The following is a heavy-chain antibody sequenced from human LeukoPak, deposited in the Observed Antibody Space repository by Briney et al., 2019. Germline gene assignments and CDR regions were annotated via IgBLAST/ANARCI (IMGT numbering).Heavy chain of an antibody. Sequence: TSETLSLTCTVSGGSISSYYWSWIRQPPGKGLEWIGYIYYSGSTNYNPSLKSRVTISVDTSKNQFSLKLSSVTAADTALYYCARDAADPDSAYMWFDPWGQGTLVTVSS. D-gene: IGHD3-16*01. J-gene: IGHJ5*02. CDR2: IYYSGST. CDR3: ARDAADPDSAYMWFDP. CDR1: GGSISSYY. V-gene: IGHV4-59*01.